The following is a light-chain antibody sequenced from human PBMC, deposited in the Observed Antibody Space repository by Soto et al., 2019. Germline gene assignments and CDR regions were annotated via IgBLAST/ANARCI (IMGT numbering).Light chain of an antibody. CDR2: LTS. CDR1: QSLLHSNGYDY. Sequence: DIVMTQSPLSLPVTPGEPASISCRSNQSLLHSNGYDYLNWYLQKLGQSPKLLISLTSNLASVVPGRFSGSGSGTDFTLKISRVEAEDVGVYYCMQGRHTPLTFGGGTKVEIK. J-gene: IGKJ4*01. V-gene: IGKV2-28*01. CDR3: MQGRHTPLT.